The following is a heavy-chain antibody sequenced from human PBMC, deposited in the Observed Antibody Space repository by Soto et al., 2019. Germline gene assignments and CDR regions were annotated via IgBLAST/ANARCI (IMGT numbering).Heavy chain of an antibody. CDR3: ARNRDGYNPYCFDY. CDR1: GGSISSYY. CDR2: VYYSGSP. D-gene: IGHD5-12*01. J-gene: IGHJ4*02. Sequence: SETLSLTCTVSGGSISSYYWTWIRQPPGKGLEWIGYVYYSGSPNYNPSLKSRVTISVDTSKNQFSLKLSSVTAADTAVYYCARNRDGYNPYCFDYWGQGTLVTVSS. V-gene: IGHV4-59*01.